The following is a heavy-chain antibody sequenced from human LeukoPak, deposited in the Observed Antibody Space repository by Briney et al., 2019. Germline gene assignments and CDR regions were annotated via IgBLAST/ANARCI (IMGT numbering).Heavy chain of an antibody. J-gene: IGHJ4*02. CDR3: ARFSFDWLLSIDY. Sequence: SETLSLTCTVSGGSISSSSYYWGWIRQPPGKGLEWIGSIYYSGSTYYNPSLKSRVTISVDTSKNQFSLKLSSVTAADTAVYYCARFSFDWLLSIDYWGQGTLVTVSS. V-gene: IGHV4-39*01. D-gene: IGHD3-9*01. CDR2: IYYSGST. CDR1: GGSISSSSYY.